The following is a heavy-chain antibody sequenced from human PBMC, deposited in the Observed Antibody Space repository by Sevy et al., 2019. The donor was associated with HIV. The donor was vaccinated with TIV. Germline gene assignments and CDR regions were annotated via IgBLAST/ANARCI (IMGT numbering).Heavy chain of an antibody. J-gene: IGHJ6*03. CDR1: GFTFDDYA. CDR3: AKDWAATNYYYMDV. Sequence: LSLTCAASGFTFDDYAMHWVRQAPGKGLEWASGISWNSGSIGYADSVKGRFTISRDNAKNSLYLQMNSLRAEDTALYYCAKDWAATNYYYMDVWGKGTTVTVSS. CDR2: ISWNSGSI. V-gene: IGHV3-9*01. D-gene: IGHD1-7*01.